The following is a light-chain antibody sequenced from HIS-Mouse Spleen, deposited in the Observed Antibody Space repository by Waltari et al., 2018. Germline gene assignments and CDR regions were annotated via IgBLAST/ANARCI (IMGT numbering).Light chain of an antibody. CDR1: ALPKKY. V-gene: IGLV3-10*01. CDR2: EDS. Sequence: SYELTQPPSVSVSPGQTARITCSGDALPKKYAYWYQQKSGQAPVLVIYEDSKRPSGIPEGLAGSSSGTMATLTISGAQVEDEADDYCYSTDSSGNHRVFGGGTKLTVL. J-gene: IGLJ2*01. CDR3: YSTDSSGNHRV.